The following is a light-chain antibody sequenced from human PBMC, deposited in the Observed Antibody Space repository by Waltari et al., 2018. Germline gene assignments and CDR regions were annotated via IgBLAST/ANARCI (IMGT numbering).Light chain of an antibody. Sequence: QSALTQPASVSGSPGQSITISCTAVHRNFDILHFFPWYQHHPGRNPRLLIYEISQRPSGISNRFSGSKSGNTASLTISGLQPEDEADYFCCSFAGYGIYVFGSGTQVSVL. CDR1: HRNFDILHF. CDR2: EIS. V-gene: IGLV2-23*02. J-gene: IGLJ1*01. CDR3: CSFAGYGIYV.